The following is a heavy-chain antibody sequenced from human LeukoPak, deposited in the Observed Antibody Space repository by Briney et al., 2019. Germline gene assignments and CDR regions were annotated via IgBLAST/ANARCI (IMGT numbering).Heavy chain of an antibody. J-gene: IGHJ4*02. D-gene: IGHD6-13*01. CDR1: GFTFDDYA. CDR2: ISWNSGSI. Sequence: GRSLRLSCAASGFTFDDYAMHWVRQAPGKGLEWVSGISWNSGSIGYADSVKGRFTISRDNAKNSLYLQMNSLRAEDTALYYCAKGVYGSSFDYFDYWGQGTLVTVSS. CDR3: AKGVYGSSFDYFDY. V-gene: IGHV3-9*01.